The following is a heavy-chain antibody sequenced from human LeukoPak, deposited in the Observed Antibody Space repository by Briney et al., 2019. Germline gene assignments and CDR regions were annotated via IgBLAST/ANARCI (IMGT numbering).Heavy chain of an antibody. Sequence: GGSLRLSCAASGFTFSSYGMHWVRQAPGMGLEWVAVISYDGSNKYYADSVKGRFTISRDNSKNTLYLQMNSLRAEDTAVYYCAKSGGTDYDYVPEGYFDYWGQGTLVTVSS. D-gene: IGHD3-16*01. CDR3: AKSGGTDYDYVPEGYFDY. V-gene: IGHV3-30*18. J-gene: IGHJ4*02. CDR1: GFTFSSYG. CDR2: ISYDGSNK.